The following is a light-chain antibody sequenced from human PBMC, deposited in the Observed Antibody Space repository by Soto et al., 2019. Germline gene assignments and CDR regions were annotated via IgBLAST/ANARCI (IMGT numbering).Light chain of an antibody. CDR2: GAS. CDR3: QQSSSFPHT. J-gene: IGKJ3*01. Sequence: EIVMTQSPATLSVSPGEGATLSCRATQSVSSNLAWYQQKPGQAPRLLIYGASTRATGIPARFSGSGSGTEFTLTISSLQSEDFATYYCQQSSSFPHTFGPGTKVDIK. V-gene: IGKV3-15*01. CDR1: QSVSSN.